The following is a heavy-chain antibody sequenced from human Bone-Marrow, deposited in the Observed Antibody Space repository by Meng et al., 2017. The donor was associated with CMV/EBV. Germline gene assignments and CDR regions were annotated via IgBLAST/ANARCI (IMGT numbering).Heavy chain of an antibody. CDR3: ARDGVRVLDY. Sequence: GGPLRLSCAASGFTFRCYGMHWVRQAPGKGLMWVTFIRTDGSNQFYADSVKGRFTISRDNSKNTLYVQMNSLSAEDTALYYCARDGVRVLDYWGQGTLVTVSS. J-gene: IGHJ4*02. D-gene: IGHD1-1*01. V-gene: IGHV3-30*02. CDR1: GFTFRCYG. CDR2: IRTDGSNQ.